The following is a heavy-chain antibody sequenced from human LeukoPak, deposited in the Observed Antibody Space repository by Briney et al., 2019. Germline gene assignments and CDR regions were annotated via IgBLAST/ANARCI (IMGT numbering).Heavy chain of an antibody. CDR2: ISGSGDNT. V-gene: IGHV3-23*01. D-gene: IGHD1-26*01. J-gene: IGHJ4*02. Sequence: GGSLRLSCAASGFTFSSYAMTWVRQAPGKGLEWVSVISGSGDNTYYADSVKGRFTISRDNSKNTLYLQMNSLRAEDTAVYYCAKLRSLAGAITCDYWGEGTLVTVSS. CDR3: AKLRSLAGAITCDY. CDR1: GFTFSSYA.